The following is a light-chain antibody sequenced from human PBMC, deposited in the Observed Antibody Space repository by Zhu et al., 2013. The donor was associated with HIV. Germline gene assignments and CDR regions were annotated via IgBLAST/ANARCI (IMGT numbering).Light chain of an antibody. CDR2: DSS. J-gene: IGKJ1*01. CDR3: QHYSNWPPWT. CDR1: QSFSRN. Sequence: EIVLTQSPGTLSLSPGERATLSCRASQSFSRNSLAWYQHKPGQAPRLLIYDSSTRATGVPAKFSGSGSGTEFTLTISSLQSDDLAVYFCQHYSNWPPWTFGQGTRVDIK. V-gene: IGKV3-15*01.